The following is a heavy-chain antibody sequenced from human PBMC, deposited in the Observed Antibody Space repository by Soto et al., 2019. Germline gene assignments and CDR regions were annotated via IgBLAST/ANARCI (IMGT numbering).Heavy chain of an antibody. J-gene: IGHJ4*02. V-gene: IGHV3-23*01. CDR3: AKVWYDSSGYYYEVWFFDY. Sequence: PGGSLRLSCAASGFTFSSYAMSWVRQAPGKGLEWVSAISGSGGSTYYADSVKGRFTISRDNSKNTLYLQMNSLRAEDTAVYYCAKVWYDSSGYYYEVWFFDYWGQGTQVTVSS. CDR2: ISGSGGST. CDR1: GFTFSSYA. D-gene: IGHD3-22*01.